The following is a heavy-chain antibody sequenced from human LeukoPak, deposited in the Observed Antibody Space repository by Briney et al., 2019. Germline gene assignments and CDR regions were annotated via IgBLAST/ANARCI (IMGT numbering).Heavy chain of an antibody. CDR2: ITFSGSNT. CDR1: GFTFKNYA. Sequence: GGSLRLSCAASGFTFKNYAMSWVRQAPGKGLEWVSGITFSGSNTYYADSVKGRFTISRDNSNNTLDLQMNSLRAEDTAIYYCAKIKDNSGSIFDYWGQGTLVAVSS. D-gene: IGHD3-22*01. J-gene: IGHJ4*02. CDR3: AKIKDNSGSIFDY. V-gene: IGHV3-23*01.